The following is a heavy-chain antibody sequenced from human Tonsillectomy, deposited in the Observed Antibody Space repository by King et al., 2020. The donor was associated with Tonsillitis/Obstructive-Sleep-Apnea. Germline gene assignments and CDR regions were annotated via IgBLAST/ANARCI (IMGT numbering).Heavy chain of an antibody. D-gene: IGHD3-22*01. V-gene: IGHV1-18*01. Sequence: QLVQSGAEVKKPGASVKVSCKASGYTFTTYGISWVRQAPGQGLEWMGWISPDNGDTNYAQKLQDRHTMTTGTSTSTAYMELRSLRSDDTAVYYCARDSMSHYYDSSAYYTFDYWGQGTLVTVSS. CDR2: ISPDNGDT. CDR1: GYTFTTYG. CDR3: ARDSMSHYYDSSAYYTFDY. J-gene: IGHJ4*02.